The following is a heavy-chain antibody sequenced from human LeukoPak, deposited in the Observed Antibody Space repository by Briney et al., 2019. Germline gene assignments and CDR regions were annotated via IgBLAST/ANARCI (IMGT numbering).Heavy chain of an antibody. CDR1: YTFXXXY. J-gene: IGHJ4*02. Sequence: YTFXXXYXXXVRXAPXQGXXXXXRINPHTGATHFAQKFQARVTMARDTSITTAYMELSGLKSDDAAVYFCAREDLIAVSGQTFDFWGQGTLVSVSS. CDR2: INPHTGAT. CDR3: AREDLIAVSGQTFDF. D-gene: IGHD6-19*01. V-gene: IGHV1-2*06.